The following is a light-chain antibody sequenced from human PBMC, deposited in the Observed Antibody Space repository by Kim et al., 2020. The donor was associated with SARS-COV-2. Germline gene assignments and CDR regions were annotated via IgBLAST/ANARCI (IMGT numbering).Light chain of an antibody. CDR1: QSVSSN. V-gene: IGKV3-15*01. Sequence: EIVMTQSPATLSVSPGDRATLSCRASQSVSSNLAWYQQKPGQAPRLLIYGASTRATGIPARFSGSGSGTEFTLTISSLQSEDFAVYYCQQYNNWPWTFGGGTKVDIK. CDR2: GAS. CDR3: QQYNNWPWT. J-gene: IGKJ4*02.